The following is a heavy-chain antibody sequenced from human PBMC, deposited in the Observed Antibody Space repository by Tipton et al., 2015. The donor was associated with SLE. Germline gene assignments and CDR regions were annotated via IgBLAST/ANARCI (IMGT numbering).Heavy chain of an antibody. J-gene: IGHJ6*03. CDR3: ARRKYYYMDV. V-gene: IGHV4-39*01. Sequence: TLSLTCSVSGDSFYSSHDQWDWIRQSPGKGLEWIGSRFSGGSTYYNPALQSRVTISLDMSKSQFSLNLNLVTAADTAIYYCARRKYYYMDVWGKGATVTVSS. CDR2: RFSGGST. CDR1: GDSFYSSHDQ.